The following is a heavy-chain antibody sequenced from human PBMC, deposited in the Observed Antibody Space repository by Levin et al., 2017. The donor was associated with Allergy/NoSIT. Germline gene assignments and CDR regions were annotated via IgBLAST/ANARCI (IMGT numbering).Heavy chain of an antibody. J-gene: IGHJ6*03. CDR2: TYYRSKWYN. V-gene: IGHV6-1*01. Sequence: PSETLSLTCAISGDSVSSNSAAWNWIRQSPSRGLEWLGRTYYRSKWYNDYAVSVKSRITINPDTSKNQFSLQLNSVTPEDTAVYYCARDPGVLRFLEWLPPRYYYYMDVWGKGTTVTVSS. CDR1: GDSVSSNSAA. CDR3: ARDPGVLRFLEWLPPRYYYYMDV. D-gene: IGHD3-3*01.